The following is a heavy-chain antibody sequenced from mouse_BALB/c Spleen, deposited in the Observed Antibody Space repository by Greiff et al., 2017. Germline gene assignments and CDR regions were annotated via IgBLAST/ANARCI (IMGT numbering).Heavy chain of an antibody. V-gene: IGHV1S137*01. CDR3: ARSTNWDAMDY. CDR2: ISTYYGDA. CDR1: GYTFTDYA. D-gene: IGHD4-1*01. Sequence: VQLQQSGAELVRPGVSVKISCKGSGYTFTDYAMHWVKQSHAKSLEWIGVISTYYGDASYNQKFKGKATMTVDKSSSTAYMELARLTSEDSAIYYCARSTNWDAMDYWGQGTSVTVSS. J-gene: IGHJ4*01.